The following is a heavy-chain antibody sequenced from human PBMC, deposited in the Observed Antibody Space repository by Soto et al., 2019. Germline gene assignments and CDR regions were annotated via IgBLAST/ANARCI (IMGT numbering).Heavy chain of an antibody. D-gene: IGHD4-17*01. CDR2: ISWNSGSI. CDR3: AKDGSHGGYQSGWFDP. V-gene: IGHV3-9*01. Sequence: EVQLVESGGGLVQPGRSLRLSSAASGFTFDDYAMHWVRQAPGKGLEWVSGISWNSGSIGYADSVKGRFTMSRDNAKNSLYLQMNSLRAEDTALYYCAKDGSHGGYQSGWFDPWGLGTLVTVSS. J-gene: IGHJ5*02. CDR1: GFTFDDYA.